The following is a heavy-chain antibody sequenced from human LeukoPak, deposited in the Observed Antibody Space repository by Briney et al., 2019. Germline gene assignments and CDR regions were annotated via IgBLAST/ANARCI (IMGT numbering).Heavy chain of an antibody. Sequence: GGSLRLSCAASGFTFSSYGMHWVRQAPGKGLEWVAFIRYDGSNKYYADSVKGRFTISRDNSKNTLYLQMNSLRAEDTAVYYCARIVVVPGGYFDYWGQGTLVTVSS. CDR2: IRYDGSNK. V-gene: IGHV3-30*02. J-gene: IGHJ4*02. CDR1: GFTFSSYG. D-gene: IGHD2-2*01. CDR3: ARIVVVPGGYFDY.